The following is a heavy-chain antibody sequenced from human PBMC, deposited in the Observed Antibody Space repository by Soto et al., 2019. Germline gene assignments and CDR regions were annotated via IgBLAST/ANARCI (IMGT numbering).Heavy chain of an antibody. V-gene: IGHV3-23*01. CDR1: GFTFSSYA. Sequence: GGSLRLSCAASGFTFSSYAMSWVRQAPGKGLEWVSAISGSGGSTYYADSVKGRFTISRDNSKNTLYLQMNSLRAEDTAVYYCAKDPSDRVQDYGDAENWFDPWGQGTLVTVSS. CDR3: AKDPSDRVQDYGDAENWFDP. D-gene: IGHD4-17*01. J-gene: IGHJ5*02. CDR2: ISGSGGST.